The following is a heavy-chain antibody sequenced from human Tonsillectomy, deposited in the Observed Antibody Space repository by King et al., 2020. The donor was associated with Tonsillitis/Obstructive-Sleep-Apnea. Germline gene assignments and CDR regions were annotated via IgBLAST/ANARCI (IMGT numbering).Heavy chain of an antibody. V-gene: IGHV4-34*01. Sequence: VQLQQWGAGLLKPSETLSVTCAVYGGSFSGYYWSWIRQPPGKGLEWIGEINHSGSTNYNPSLKSRVTISVDTSKNQFSLKLSSVTAADTAVYYCARGWDVVVPAADQLCIDVWGEGTTVTVSS. CDR3: ARGWDVVVPAADQLCIDV. J-gene: IGHJ6*03. CDR2: INHSGST. D-gene: IGHD2-2*01. CDR1: GGSFSGYY.